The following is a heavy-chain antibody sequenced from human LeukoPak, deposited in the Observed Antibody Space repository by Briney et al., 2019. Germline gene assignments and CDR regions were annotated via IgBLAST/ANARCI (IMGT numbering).Heavy chain of an antibody. Sequence: ASVKVSCTASGYTFTSYDINWVRQATGQGLEWMGWMNPNSGNTGYAQKFQGRVTMTRNTSISTAYMELSSLRSEDTAVYYCARGKYDYVWGSYRTNWFDPWGQGTLVTVSS. D-gene: IGHD3-16*02. J-gene: IGHJ5*02. CDR2: MNPNSGNT. V-gene: IGHV1-8*01. CDR1: GYTFTSYD. CDR3: ARGKYDYVWGSYRTNWFDP.